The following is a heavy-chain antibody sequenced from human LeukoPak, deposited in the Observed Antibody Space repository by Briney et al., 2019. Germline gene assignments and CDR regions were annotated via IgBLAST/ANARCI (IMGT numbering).Heavy chain of an antibody. CDR1: GGTFSTSA. CDR2: IVPIFGVA. CDR3: AIPGGQWLEAPYDY. Sequence: SVKVSCKASGGTFSTSAINWVRQAPGQGVEWMGRIVPIFGVAHYSQTFLGRITITADKSTNTAYMEMSSLRSEDSAVYYCAIPGGQWLEAPYDYWGQGTLVTVSS. J-gene: IGHJ4*02. D-gene: IGHD6-19*01. V-gene: IGHV1-69*04.